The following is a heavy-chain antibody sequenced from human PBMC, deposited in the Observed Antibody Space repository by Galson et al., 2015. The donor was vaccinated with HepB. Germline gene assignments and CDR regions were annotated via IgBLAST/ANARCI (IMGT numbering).Heavy chain of an antibody. CDR2: INPNSGGT. J-gene: IGHJ3*02. Sequence: SVKVSCKASGYTFTGYYMHWVRQAPGQGLEWMGWINPNSGGTNYAQKFQGRVTMTRDTSISTAYMELSRLRSDDTAVYYCANLGDITMIALPAFDIWGQGTMVTVSS. CDR1: GYTFTGYY. V-gene: IGHV1-2*02. CDR3: ANLGDITMIALPAFDI. D-gene: IGHD3-22*01.